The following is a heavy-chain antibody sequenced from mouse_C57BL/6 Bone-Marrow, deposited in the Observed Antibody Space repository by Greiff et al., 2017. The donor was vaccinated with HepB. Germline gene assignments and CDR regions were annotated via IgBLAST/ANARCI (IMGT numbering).Heavy chain of an antibody. V-gene: IGHV5-12*01. D-gene: IGHD2-3*01. CDR2: ISNGGGRT. CDR1: GFTFSDYY. CDR3: ARQMGYSYYYAMDY. J-gene: IGHJ4*01. Sequence: EVQLVESGGGLVQPGGSLKLSCAASGFTFSDYYMYWVRQTPEKRLEWVAYISNGGGRTYYPDTVKGRFTISRDNAKNTLYLQMSRLKSEDTAMYYCARQMGYSYYYAMDYWGQGTSVTVSS.